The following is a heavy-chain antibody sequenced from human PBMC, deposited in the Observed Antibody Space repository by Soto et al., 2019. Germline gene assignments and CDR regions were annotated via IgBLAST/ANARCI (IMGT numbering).Heavy chain of an antibody. D-gene: IGHD3-16*01. J-gene: IGHJ5*02. CDR3: AKDAIANDGIWLMDS. Sequence: GGSLRLSCAASGFMFSDYAMTWARQAPGKELEWVSGLLRPGRSTYYADSVKGRFTISGDTSANAVYLQMDSLRAEDTAVYYCAKDAIANDGIWLMDSWGQGTVVTVSS. CDR1: GFMFSDYA. CDR2: LLRPGRST. V-gene: IGHV3-23*01.